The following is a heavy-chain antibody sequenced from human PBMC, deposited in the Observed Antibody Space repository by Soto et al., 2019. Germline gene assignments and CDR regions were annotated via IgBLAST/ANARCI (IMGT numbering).Heavy chain of an antibody. CDR1: GFTFSSYG. Sequence: GGSLRLSCAASGFTFSSYGMHWVRQAPDKGLEWVAVMSYDGSDKYYADSVKGRFTISRDNSKNTLYLQMNSLRAEDTAVYYCAKDGDIAAAAYYFDYWGQGTLVTVSS. J-gene: IGHJ4*02. CDR3: AKDGDIAAAAYYFDY. D-gene: IGHD6-13*01. CDR2: MSYDGSDK. V-gene: IGHV3-30*18.